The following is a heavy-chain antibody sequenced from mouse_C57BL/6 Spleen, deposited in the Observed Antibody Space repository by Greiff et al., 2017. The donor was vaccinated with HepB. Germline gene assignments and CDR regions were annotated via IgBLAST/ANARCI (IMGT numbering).Heavy chain of an antibody. J-gene: IGHJ3*01. CDR1: GYSFTGYY. CDR2: INPSTGGT. D-gene: IGHD2-1*01. V-gene: IGHV1-42*01. Sequence: VQLQQSGPELVKPGASVKISCKASGYSFTGYYMNWVKQSPEKSLEWIGEINPSTGGTTYNQKFKAKATLTVDKSSSTAYMQLKSLTSEDSAVYYCARPYGNYEFAYWGQGTLVTVSA. CDR3: ARPYGNYEFAY.